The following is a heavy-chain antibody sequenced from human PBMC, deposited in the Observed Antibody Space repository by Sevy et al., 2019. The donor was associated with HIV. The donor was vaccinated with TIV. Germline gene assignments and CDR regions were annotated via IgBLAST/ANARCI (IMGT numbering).Heavy chain of an antibody. D-gene: IGHD5-18*01. V-gene: IGHV3-23*01. J-gene: IGHJ4*02. CDR3: AKVGLRGYSYGYPPNFDY. Sequence: GGSLRLSCAASGFTFSSYAMSWVRQAPGKGLEWVSAISGSGGSTYYADSVKGRFTISRDNSKNTLYLQMNSLRADDTTVYYCAKVGLRGYSYGYPPNFDYWGQGTLVTVSS. CDR2: ISGSGGST. CDR1: GFTFSSYA.